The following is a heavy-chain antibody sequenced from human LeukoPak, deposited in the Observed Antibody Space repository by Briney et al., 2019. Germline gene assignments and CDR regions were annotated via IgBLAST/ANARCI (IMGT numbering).Heavy chain of an antibody. CDR1: GGTFSSCA. D-gene: IGHD5-12*01. CDR2: IIPIFGTA. Sequence: SVKVSCKASGGTFSSCAISWVRQAPGQGLEWMGGIIPIFGTANYAQKFQGRVTITTDESTSTAYMELSSLRSEDTAVYYCARGIGYSGYDAKVGAFDYWGQGTLVPVSS. V-gene: IGHV1-69*05. CDR3: ARGIGYSGYDAKVGAFDY. J-gene: IGHJ4*02.